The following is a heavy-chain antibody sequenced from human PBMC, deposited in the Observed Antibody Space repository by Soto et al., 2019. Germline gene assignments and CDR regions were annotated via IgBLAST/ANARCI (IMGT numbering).Heavy chain of an antibody. D-gene: IGHD4-17*01. CDR3: VRDVGNYGDYQH. CDR1: GYTFTGYY. V-gene: IGHV1-2*04. CDR2: INPNSGGT. J-gene: IGHJ1*01. Sequence: ASVKVSCKASGYTFTGYYMHWVRQAPGQGLEWMGWINPNSGGTNYAQKFQGWVTMTTDTSTSTAYMELRSLRSDDTAVYYCVRDVGNYGDYQHWGQGTLVTVSS.